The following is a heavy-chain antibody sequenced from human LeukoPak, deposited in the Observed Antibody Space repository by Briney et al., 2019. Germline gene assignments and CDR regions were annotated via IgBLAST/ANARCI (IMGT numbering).Heavy chain of an antibody. CDR2: ISYDGSNK. J-gene: IGHJ4*02. D-gene: IGHD3-22*01. Sequence: GGSLRLSCAASGFTFSSYAMHWVRQAPGKGLEWVAVISYDGSNKYYADSVKGRFTISRDNSKNTLYLQMNSLRAEDTAVYYCARIPAGGDSSGYDFDYWGQGTLVTVSS. V-gene: IGHV3-30-3*01. CDR1: GFTFSSYA. CDR3: ARIPAGGDSSGYDFDY.